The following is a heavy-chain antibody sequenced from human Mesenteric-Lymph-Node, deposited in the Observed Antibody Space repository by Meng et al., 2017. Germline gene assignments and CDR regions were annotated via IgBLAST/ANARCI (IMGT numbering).Heavy chain of an antibody. Sequence: QVQLQESGPGLVKPSQTLSLTRTVSGGSISSGDYYWSWIRQPPGKGLEWIGYIYYSGSTYYNPSLKSRVTISVDTSKNQFSLKLSSVTAADAAVYYCGRDQGRELINHWGQGALVTVSS. CDR1: GGSISSGDYY. V-gene: IGHV4-30-4*01. CDR2: IYYSGST. J-gene: IGHJ4*02. D-gene: IGHD1-7*01. CDR3: GRDQGRELINH.